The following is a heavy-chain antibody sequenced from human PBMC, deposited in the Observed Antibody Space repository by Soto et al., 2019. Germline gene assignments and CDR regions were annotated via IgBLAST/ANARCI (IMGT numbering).Heavy chain of an antibody. CDR2: ISYDGNYQ. Sequence: QVQLVESGGGVVQPGGSLRLSCAASGFTFSNYGVHWVRQAPGSGLEWVALISYDGNYQYYADAVKGRFAISRDNSKDTLYLEMTSLRSEDTAIYYCAKDRRVRDGLDVRGQGTTVTVSS. J-gene: IGHJ6*02. D-gene: IGHD3-10*01. CDR1: GFTFSNYG. CDR3: AKDRRVRDGLDV. V-gene: IGHV3-30*18.